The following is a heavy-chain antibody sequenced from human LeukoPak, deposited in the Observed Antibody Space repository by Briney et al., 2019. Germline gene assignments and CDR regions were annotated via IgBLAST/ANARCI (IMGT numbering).Heavy chain of an antibody. V-gene: IGHV3-23*01. CDR1: GFSFSSCA. D-gene: IGHD5-18*01. CDR3: VKEGEGHSYAPKAGAPT. J-gene: IGHJ5*01. CDR2: VSEDGNSR. Sequence: GGSLRLSCAASGFSFSSCAMGWVRQAPGKGPQWVSYVSEDGNSRYYADSLKGRFTISRDNSANTVYLQMNNLADEDTAVYYCVKEGEGHSYAPKAGAPTWGQGTLATVSS.